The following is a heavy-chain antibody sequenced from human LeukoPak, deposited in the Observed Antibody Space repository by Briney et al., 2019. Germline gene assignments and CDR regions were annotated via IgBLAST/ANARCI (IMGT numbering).Heavy chain of an antibody. CDR1: GGSISSYY. J-gene: IGHJ4*02. CDR3: ARDGYSGSDAL. D-gene: IGHD5-12*01. Sequence: PSETLSLTCTVSGGSISSYYWTWIRQPPGKGMEGIGYMYYTGITNYNPSLKSRVTISVDTSQNQFSLNLSSVTAADTAIYYCARDGYSGSDALWGQGTLVTVSS. V-gene: IGHV4-59*01. CDR2: MYYTGIT.